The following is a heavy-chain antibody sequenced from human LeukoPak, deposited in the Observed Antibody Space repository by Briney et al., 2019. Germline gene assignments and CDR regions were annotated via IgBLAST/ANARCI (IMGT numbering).Heavy chain of an antibody. J-gene: IGHJ4*02. CDR1: GGSVSSGSYY. D-gene: IGHD1-1*01. CDR3: ARGRYNQDY. V-gene: IGHV4-61*01. CDR2: IHYSGST. Sequence: SETLSLTCNVSGGSVSSGSYYWSWIRPPPGKGLKWIGDIHYSGSTNYNPSLKSRVTISVDTSKNQLSLKLSSVTAADTAVYYCARGRYNQDYWGQGTLVTVSS.